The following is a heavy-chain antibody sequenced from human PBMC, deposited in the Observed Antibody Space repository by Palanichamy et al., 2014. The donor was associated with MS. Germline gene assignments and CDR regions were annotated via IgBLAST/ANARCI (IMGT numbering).Heavy chain of an antibody. CDR1: GFTFSSYA. CDR2: ISYDGSNK. V-gene: IGHV3-30*04. CDR3: ARDLAEGADY. Sequence: QVQLVESGGGVVQPGRSLRLSCAASGFTFSSYAMHWVRQAPGKGLEWVAVISYDGSNKYYADSVKGRFTISRDNSKNTLYLQMNSLRAEDTAVYYCARDLAEGADYWGQGTLVTVSS. J-gene: IGHJ4*02.